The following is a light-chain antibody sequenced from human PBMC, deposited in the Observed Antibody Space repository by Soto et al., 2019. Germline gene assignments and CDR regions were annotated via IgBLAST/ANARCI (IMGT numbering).Light chain of an antibody. CDR3: QVWDSSSDQVI. Sequence: SYELTQPPSVSVAPGETARITCGGTSIGSKSVHWFHQKPGQAPVLLIYYDYERPSGIPDRFSGSNSGSTATLTISRVEAGDEADYYCQVWDSSSDQVIFGGGTKLTVL. V-gene: IGLV3-21*04. J-gene: IGLJ2*01. CDR1: SIGSKS. CDR2: YDY.